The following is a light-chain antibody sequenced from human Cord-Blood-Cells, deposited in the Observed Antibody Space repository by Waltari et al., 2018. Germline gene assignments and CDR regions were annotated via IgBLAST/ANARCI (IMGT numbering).Light chain of an antibody. Sequence: QSALTQPASVSGSPGQSLTLSCTGTSSDVGGYNYVSWYQQHPGKAPKLMIYEVRNRPSGVSNRFSGSKSGNTASLTISGLQAEDEADYYCSSYTSSSTLVFGGGTKLTVL. CDR3: SSYTSSSTLV. CDR1: SSDVGGYNY. J-gene: IGLJ3*02. CDR2: EVR. V-gene: IGLV2-14*01.